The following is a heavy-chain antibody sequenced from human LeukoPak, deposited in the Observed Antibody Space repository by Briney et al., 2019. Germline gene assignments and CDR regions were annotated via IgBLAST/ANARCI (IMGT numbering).Heavy chain of an antibody. CDR3: ARGRTPTFYYFYMDV. D-gene: IGHD2-15*01. CDR1: GLTVSSNY. CDR2: IYSDGSR. Sequence: GGSLRLSCAASGLTVSSNYMSWVRQAPGKGLEWVSVIYSDGSRYYAESVKGRFTISRDSSMNTLYVQMNSLRAEDTAVYYCARGRTPTFYYFYMDVWGKGTTVTVSS. V-gene: IGHV3-53*01. J-gene: IGHJ6*03.